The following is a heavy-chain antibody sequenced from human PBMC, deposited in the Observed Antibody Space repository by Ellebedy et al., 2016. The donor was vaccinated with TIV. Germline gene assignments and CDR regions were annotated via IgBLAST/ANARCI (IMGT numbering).Heavy chain of an antibody. J-gene: IGHJ6*02. Sequence: SVKVSXXASGGTFSSYAISWVRQAPGQGLEWMGGIIPIFGTANYAQKFQGRVTITADKSTSTAYMELSSLRSEDTAVYYCARERFGELLSKRYYYYGMDVWGQGTTVTVSS. CDR3: ARERFGELLSKRYYYYGMDV. CDR2: IIPIFGTA. V-gene: IGHV1-69*06. D-gene: IGHD3-10*01. CDR1: GGTFSSYA.